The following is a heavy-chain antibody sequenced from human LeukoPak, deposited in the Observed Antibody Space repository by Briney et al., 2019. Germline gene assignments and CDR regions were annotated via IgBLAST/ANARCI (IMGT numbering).Heavy chain of an antibody. D-gene: IGHD1-26*01. V-gene: IGHV1-69*10. J-gene: IGHJ4*02. Sequence: SVKVSCKASGGTFTSYTISWVRQAPGQGLERMGRIIPILGIANYAQKFQGRVTITADKSTSTAYMELSSLRSEDTAVYYCARDSGSYHYFDYWGQGTLVTVSS. CDR2: IIPILGIA. CDR1: GGTFTSYT. CDR3: ARDSGSYHYFDY.